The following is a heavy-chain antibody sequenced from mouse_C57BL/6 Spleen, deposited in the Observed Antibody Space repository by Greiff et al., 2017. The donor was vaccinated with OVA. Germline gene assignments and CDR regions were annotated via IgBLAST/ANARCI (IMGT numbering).Heavy chain of an antibody. V-gene: IGHV14-1*01. CDR2: IDPEDGDP. Sequence: VQLKESGAELVRPGASVKLSCTASGFNIKDYYMHWVKQRPEQGLEWIGRIDPEDGDPEYAPKFQGKATMTADTSSNTAYLRLSSMTSEDTAVYYCTFVGGNPSFDSWRQGPPLSVSS. CDR3: TFVGGNPSFDS. CDR1: GFNIKDYY. J-gene: IGHJ2*01.